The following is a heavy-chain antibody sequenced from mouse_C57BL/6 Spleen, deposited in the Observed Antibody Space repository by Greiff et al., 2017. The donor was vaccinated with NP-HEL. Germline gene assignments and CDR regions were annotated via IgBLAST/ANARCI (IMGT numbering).Heavy chain of an antibody. CDR3: ARPGTTGPFAY. CDR2: IYPSDSET. Sequence: VQLQQPGAELVRPGSSVKLSCKASGYTFTSYWMDWVKQRPGQGLEWIGNIYPSDSETHYNQKFKDKATLTVDKSSSTAYMQLSSLTSEDSAVYYCARPGTTGPFAYWGQGTLVTVSA. CDR1: GYTFTSYW. D-gene: IGHD1-1*01. J-gene: IGHJ3*01. V-gene: IGHV1-61*01.